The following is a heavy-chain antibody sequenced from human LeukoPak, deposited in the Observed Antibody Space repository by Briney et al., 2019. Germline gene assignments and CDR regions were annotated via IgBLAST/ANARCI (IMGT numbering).Heavy chain of an antibody. Sequence: PGGSLRLSCAASGFTFSSYAMHWVRQAPGKGLEWVAVISYDGSNKYYADSVKGRFTISRDNSKNTLYLQMNSLRAEDTAVYYCARVYGNTGNYQNWFDPWGQGTLVTVSS. CDR2: ISYDGSNK. CDR3: ARVYGNTGNYQNWFDP. J-gene: IGHJ5*02. D-gene: IGHD3-22*01. V-gene: IGHV3-30-3*01. CDR1: GFTFSSYA.